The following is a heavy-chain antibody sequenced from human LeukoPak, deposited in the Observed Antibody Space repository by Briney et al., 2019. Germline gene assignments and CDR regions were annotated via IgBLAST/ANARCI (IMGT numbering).Heavy chain of an antibody. CDR3: ARALRDIVVVPAARRIRFDP. Sequence: SETLSLTCTVSGGSISSYYWSWIRQPPGKGLEWIGYIYYSGSTNYNPSLKSRVTISVDTSKNQFSLKLSSVTAADTAVYYCARALRDIVVVPAARRIRFDPWGQGTLVTVSS. V-gene: IGHV4-59*12. CDR1: GGSISSYY. D-gene: IGHD2-2*01. J-gene: IGHJ5*02. CDR2: IYYSGST.